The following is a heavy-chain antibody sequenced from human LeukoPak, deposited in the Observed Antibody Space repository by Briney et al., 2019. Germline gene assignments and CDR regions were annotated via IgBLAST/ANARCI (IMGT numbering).Heavy chain of an antibody. J-gene: IGHJ4*02. CDR2: ISWDGGST. CDR3: AKDIRPTMVRGVPYD. V-gene: IGHV3-43*01. CDR1: GFTFDDYT. Sequence: GGSLRLSCAASGFTFDDYTMHWVRQAPGKGLEWVSPISWDGGSTYYADSVKGRFTISRDNSKNSLYLQMNSLRTEDTALYYCAKDIRPTMVRGVPYDWGQGTLVTVSS. D-gene: IGHD3-10*01.